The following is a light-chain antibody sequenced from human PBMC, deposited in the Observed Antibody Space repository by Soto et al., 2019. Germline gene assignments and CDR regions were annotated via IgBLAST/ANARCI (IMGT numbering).Light chain of an antibody. Sequence: QSVLTQAPSASAPLGASVKLTCSLSSGHSTYAIAWHQQQPDKGPRYLMNLKSDGSHSKGDGIPDRFSGSSSGAERYLIISSLQSEDEADYYCQTWGTGIHVVFGGGTKVTVL. J-gene: IGLJ2*01. CDR2: LKSDGSH. CDR3: QTWGTGIHVV. V-gene: IGLV4-69*01. CDR1: SGHSTYA.